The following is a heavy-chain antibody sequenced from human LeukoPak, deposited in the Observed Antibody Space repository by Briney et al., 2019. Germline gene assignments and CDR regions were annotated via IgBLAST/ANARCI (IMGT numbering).Heavy chain of an antibody. CDR3: ARVVGATTLYYYYYMDV. V-gene: IGHV1-69*13. CDR1: GGTFSSYA. CDR2: IIPIFGTA. Sequence: SVKVSCKASGGTFSSYAISWVRQAPGQGLEWMGGIIPIFGTANYAQKFQGRVTITADESTSTAYMELSSLRSEDTAVYYCARVVGATTLYYYYYMDVWGKGTTVTVSS. J-gene: IGHJ6*03. D-gene: IGHD1-26*01.